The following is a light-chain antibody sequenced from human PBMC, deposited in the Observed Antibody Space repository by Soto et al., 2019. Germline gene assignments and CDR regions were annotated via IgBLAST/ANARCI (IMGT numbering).Light chain of an antibody. Sequence: IQMTQSPSTLPASVGDRVTITCRASQSISNGLAWYQQKPGKAPQLLIYTASILERGVSSRFSGSGSGTEFTLTISSLQPDDFATYYCQQDNSYLWTFGQGTKVEV. V-gene: IGKV1-5*03. CDR2: TAS. J-gene: IGKJ1*01. CDR3: QQDNSYLWT. CDR1: QSISNG.